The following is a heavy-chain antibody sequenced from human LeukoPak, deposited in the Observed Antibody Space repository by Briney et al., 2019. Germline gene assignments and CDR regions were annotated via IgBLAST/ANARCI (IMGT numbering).Heavy chain of an antibody. D-gene: IGHD3-16*01. CDR1: GFRFSDYW. CDR2: IKKDGSEK. Sequence: PGGSLRLSCVASGFRFSDYWISWVRQAPGKGLEWVANIKKDGSEKNYVDSVKARFTISRDNAKNSLYLQMNSLRVEDTAAYYCTTEFGRPGYWGQGTLVTVSS. J-gene: IGHJ4*02. V-gene: IGHV3-7*05. CDR3: TTEFGRPGY.